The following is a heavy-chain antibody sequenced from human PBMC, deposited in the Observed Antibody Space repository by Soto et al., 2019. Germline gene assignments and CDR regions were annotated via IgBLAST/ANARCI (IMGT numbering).Heavy chain of an antibody. D-gene: IGHD2-15*01. V-gene: IGHV3-30-3*01. CDR3: ARVPSSSGRAHFDY. CDR2: ISYDGSNK. Sequence: QVQLVESGGGVVQPGRSLRLSCAASGFTFSSYAMHWVRQAPGKGLEWVAVISYDGSNKYYADSVKGRFTISRDNSKNPLDLQMNGRRAEDTAVYYCARVPSSSGRAHFDYWGQGTLVTVSS. J-gene: IGHJ4*02. CDR1: GFTFSSYA.